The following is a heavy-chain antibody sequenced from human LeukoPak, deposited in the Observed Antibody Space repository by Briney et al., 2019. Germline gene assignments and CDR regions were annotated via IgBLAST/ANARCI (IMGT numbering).Heavy chain of an antibody. CDR3: ARRGTYYYDSSGYYYDY. D-gene: IGHD3-22*01. CDR2: INHSGST. CDR1: GGSFSGYY. J-gene: IGHJ4*02. Sequence: SETLSLTCAVYGGSFSGYYWSWIRQPPGKGLEWIGEINHSGSTNYNPSLKSRVTISVDTSKNQFSLKLSSVTAADAAVYYCARRGTYYYDSSGYYYDYWGQGTLVTVSS. V-gene: IGHV4-34*01.